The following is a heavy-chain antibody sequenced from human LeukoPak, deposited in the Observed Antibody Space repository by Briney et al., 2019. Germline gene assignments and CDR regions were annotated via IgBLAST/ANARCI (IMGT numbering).Heavy chain of an antibody. D-gene: IGHD1-1*01. CDR1: GFTFSDYY. CDR3: ATGQLDYYYGMDV. CDR2: ISSSGSTI. J-gene: IGHJ6*02. Sequence: PRGSLRLSCAASGFTFSDYYMSWIRQAPGKGLEWVSYISSSGSTIYYADSVKGRFTISRDNARNSLYLQMNSLRAEDTAVYYCATGQLDYYYGMDVWGQGTTVTVSS. V-gene: IGHV3-11*01.